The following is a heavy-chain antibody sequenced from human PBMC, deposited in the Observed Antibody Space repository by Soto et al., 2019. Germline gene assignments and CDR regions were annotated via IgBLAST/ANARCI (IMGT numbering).Heavy chain of an antibody. V-gene: IGHV3-30*18. Sequence: QVQLVEFGGGVVQPGRSLRLSCTASGLTFSNYGMHWVRQGPGKGLEWVAVISDDGSHKYYTESVKGRFTISRDNSKNTVYLQMDSLRADDTAVYYCAKDRYSTSPGHLEYWGQGTLVSVSS. D-gene: IGHD6-6*01. CDR2: ISDDGSHK. J-gene: IGHJ4*02. CDR1: GLTFSNYG. CDR3: AKDRYSTSPGHLEY.